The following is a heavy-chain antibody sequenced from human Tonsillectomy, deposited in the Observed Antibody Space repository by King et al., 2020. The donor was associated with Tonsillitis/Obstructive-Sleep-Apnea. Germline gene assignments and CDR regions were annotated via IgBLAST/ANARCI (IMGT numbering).Heavy chain of an antibody. CDR2: IKQDGSEK. D-gene: IGHD5-12*01. Sequence: QLVQSGGGLVQPGGSLRLSCAASGFTFSSYWMSWVRQAPGKGLEWVANIKQDGSEKYYVDSVKGRFTISRGNAKNSLYLQMNSLRAEDTAVYYCARERGYSGYGVYYFDYWGQGTLVTVSS. CDR3: ARERGYSGYGVYYFDY. J-gene: IGHJ4*02. V-gene: IGHV3-7*01. CDR1: GFTFSSYW.